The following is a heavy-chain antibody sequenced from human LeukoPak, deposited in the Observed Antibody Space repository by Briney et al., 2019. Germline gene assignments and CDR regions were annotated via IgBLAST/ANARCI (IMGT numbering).Heavy chain of an antibody. V-gene: IGHV4-34*01. CDR2: INHSGST. D-gene: IGHD2-2*01. CDR3: ARYCSSTSCYYYYGMDV. J-gene: IGHJ6*04. Sequence: SETLSLTCAVYGGSFSGYYWSWIRRPPGKGLEWIGEINHSGSTNYNPSLKSRVTISVDTSKNQFSLKLSSVTAADTAVYYCARYCSSTSCYYYYGMDVCGKGTTVTVSS. CDR1: GGSFSGYY.